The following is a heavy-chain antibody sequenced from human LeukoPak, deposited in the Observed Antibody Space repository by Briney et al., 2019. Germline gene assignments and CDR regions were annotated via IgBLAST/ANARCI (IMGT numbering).Heavy chain of an antibody. J-gene: IGHJ4*02. CDR3: TTDGVGVEGATYDN. D-gene: IGHD1-26*01. CDR2: LKAKAHGATI. CDR1: VFTLFNAW. Sequence: GGSLRLSCAASVFTLFNAWMASVCEALGRGVGWGGHLKAKAHGATIEYAAPVKGKYTISRDNSNNTLYLQMNSLKTEDTAVYYCTTDGVGVEGATYDNWGQGTLVSVSS. V-gene: IGHV3-15*01.